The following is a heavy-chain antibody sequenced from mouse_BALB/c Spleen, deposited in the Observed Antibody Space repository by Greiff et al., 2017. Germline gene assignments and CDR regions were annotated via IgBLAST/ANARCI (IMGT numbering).Heavy chain of an antibody. CDR3: ARGNSDFDY. CDR1: GFTFSSYA. Sequence: EVQVVESGGGLVKPGGSLKLSCAASGFTFSSYAMSWVRQTPEKRLEWVASISSGGSTYYPDSVKGRFTISRDNARNILYLQMSSLRSEDTAMYYCARGNSDFDYWGQGTTLTVSS. V-gene: IGHV5-6-5*01. J-gene: IGHJ2*01. CDR2: ISSGGST.